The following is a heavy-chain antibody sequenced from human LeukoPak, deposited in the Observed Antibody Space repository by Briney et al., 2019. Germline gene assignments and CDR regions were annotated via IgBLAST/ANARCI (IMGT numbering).Heavy chain of an antibody. Sequence: SETLSLTCTVSGGSISSYYWSWIRQPPGKGLEWIGYIYYSGGTNYNPSLKSRVTISVDTSKNQFSLKLSSVTAADTAVYYCARSLVTAIPGYFDYWGQGTLVTVSS. CDR2: IYYSGGT. D-gene: IGHD2-21*02. J-gene: IGHJ4*02. CDR3: ARSLVTAIPGYFDY. V-gene: IGHV4-59*01. CDR1: GGSISSYY.